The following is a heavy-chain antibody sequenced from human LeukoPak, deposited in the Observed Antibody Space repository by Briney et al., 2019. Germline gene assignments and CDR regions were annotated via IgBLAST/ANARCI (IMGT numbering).Heavy chain of an antibody. J-gene: IGHJ4*02. CDR2: IKSDGSST. CDR3: ARAWDYYDSSGYYSLDY. D-gene: IGHD3-22*01. Sequence: PGGSLRLSCAASGFTFSNYWMHWVRQAPGKGLVWVSRIKSDGSSTNYADSVKGRFTISRDNAENTLYLQMNSLRAEDTAVYYCARAWDYYDSSGYYSLDYWGQGTLVTVSS. V-gene: IGHV3-74*01. CDR1: GFTFSNYW.